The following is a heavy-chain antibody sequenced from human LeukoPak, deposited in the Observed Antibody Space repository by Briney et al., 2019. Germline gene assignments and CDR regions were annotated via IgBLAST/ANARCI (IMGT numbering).Heavy chain of an antibody. J-gene: IGHJ4*02. Sequence: GESLKISCKGSGYSFTSYWIGWVRQMPGKGLEWMGIIYPGDSDTRYSPSFQGQVTISADKSISTAYLQWSSLKASDTAMYYCARLAEGVGAMVPFGYWGQGTLVTVSS. CDR1: GYSFTSYW. CDR3: ARLAEGVGAMVPFGY. CDR2: IYPGDSDT. D-gene: IGHD5-18*01. V-gene: IGHV5-51*01.